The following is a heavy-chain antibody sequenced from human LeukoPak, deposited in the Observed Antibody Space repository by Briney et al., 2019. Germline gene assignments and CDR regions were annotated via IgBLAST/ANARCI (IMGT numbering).Heavy chain of an antibody. CDR3: ARDDVRGFS. J-gene: IGHJ5*02. CDR1: GASISSSSDY. CDR2: IFYSGST. V-gene: IGHV4-39*02. Sequence: PSETLSLTCTVSGASISSSSDYWGWIRQPPGKGLEWIGSIFYSGSTYYNPSLKSRVTISVDTSRNQFSLKLSSVTAADTAVYYCARDDVRGFSWGQGTLVTASS.